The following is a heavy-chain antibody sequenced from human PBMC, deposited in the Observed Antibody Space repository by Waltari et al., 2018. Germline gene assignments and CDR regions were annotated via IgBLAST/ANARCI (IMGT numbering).Heavy chain of an antibody. D-gene: IGHD1-7*01. CDR1: GGSISSYY. CDR3: ARLTGTTLDY. V-gene: IGHV4-59*01. J-gene: IGHJ4*02. CDR2: IYYSGST. Sequence: QVQLQESGPGLVKPSETLSLTCTVSGGSISSYYWSWIRQPPGKGLEWIGYIYYSGSTNYNPSLKSRVTISVDTSKNQFSLKLSAVTAADTAVYYCARLTGTTLDYWGQGTLVTVSS.